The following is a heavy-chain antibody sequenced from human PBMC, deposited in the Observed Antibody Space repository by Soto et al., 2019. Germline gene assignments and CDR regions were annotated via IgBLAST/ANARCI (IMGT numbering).Heavy chain of an antibody. CDR2: ISGSGGST. CDR1: GFTFSSFA. CDR3: AKGAGIVVIVVLGMDV. D-gene: IGHD3-22*01. Sequence: GGSLRLSCAASGFTFSSFAMSWVRQAPGKGLDWVSAISGSGGSTYSADSVKGRFTISRDNSKNTLYLQMSSLRAEDTAVYYCAKGAGIVVIVVLGMDVWGQGTTVTVSS. J-gene: IGHJ6*02. V-gene: IGHV3-23*01.